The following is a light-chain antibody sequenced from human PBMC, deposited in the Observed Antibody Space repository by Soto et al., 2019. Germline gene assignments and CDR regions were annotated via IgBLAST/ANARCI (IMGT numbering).Light chain of an antibody. CDR1: QDIRNY. J-gene: IGKJ1*01. CDR3: LQHNSSPPT. Sequence: DIQMTQSPSSLSASVGDRVTITCRASQDIRNYLGWYQQKPGKAPTRLIYGASSLQSGVPSRFSGSGSGTEFTLTISSLQPEDFATYYCLQHNSSPPTFGQGTKVEIK. V-gene: IGKV1-17*01. CDR2: GAS.